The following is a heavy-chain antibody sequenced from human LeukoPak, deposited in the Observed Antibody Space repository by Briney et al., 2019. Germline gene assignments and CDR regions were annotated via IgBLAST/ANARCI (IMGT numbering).Heavy chain of an antibody. CDR2: IYHSGST. V-gene: IGHV4-38-2*02. CDR1: GYSISSGYY. D-gene: IGHD2-2*01. CDR3: ASYCSSTSCFASDAFDI. Sequence: SETLSLTCTVSGYSISSGYYWGWIRQPPGKGLEWIGSIYHSGSTYYNPSLKSRVAISADTSKNQFSLKLSSVTAADTAVYYCASYCSSTSCFASDAFDIWGQGTMVTV. J-gene: IGHJ3*02.